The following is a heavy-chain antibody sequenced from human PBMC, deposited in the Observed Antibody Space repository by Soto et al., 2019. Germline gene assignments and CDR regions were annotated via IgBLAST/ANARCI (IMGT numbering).Heavy chain of an antibody. D-gene: IGHD6-13*01. Sequence: QPGGSLRLSCAASGFTFSSYAMSWVRQAPGKGLEWVSAISGSGGSTYYADSVKGRFTISRDSSKNTLYLQMNSLRAEDTAVYYCAKDKVEGHSSSWQHLLAYYGMDVWGQGTTVTVSS. V-gene: IGHV3-23*01. J-gene: IGHJ6*02. CDR2: ISGSGGST. CDR1: GFTFSSYA. CDR3: AKDKVEGHSSSWQHLLAYYGMDV.